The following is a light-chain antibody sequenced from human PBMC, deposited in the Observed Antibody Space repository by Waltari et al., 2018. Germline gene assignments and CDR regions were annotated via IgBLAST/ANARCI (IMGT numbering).Light chain of an antibody. J-gene: IGKJ4*01. CDR3: QHGNTFPLT. CDR1: QVISRW. V-gene: IGKV1-12*01. Sequence: DIQMTQSPSSVSASVGDRVIITCRASQVISRWLAWYQQTPGKAPKFLIYDASTLQSGVQSRFSGTGSGTEFTLTISSLQPEDFATYYCQHGNTFPLTFGGGTKVEIK. CDR2: DAS.